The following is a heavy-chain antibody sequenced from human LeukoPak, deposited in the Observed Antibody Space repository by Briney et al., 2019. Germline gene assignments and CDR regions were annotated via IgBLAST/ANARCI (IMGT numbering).Heavy chain of an antibody. CDR2: INHSGST. D-gene: IGHD6-13*01. CDR3: ARLIAAAGMGYYFDY. Sequence: SETLSLTCAVYGGSFSGYYWSWIRQPPGKGLEWIGEINHSGSTNYNPSLKSRVTISVDTSKNQFSLKLSSVTAADTAVYYCARLIAAAGMGYYFDYWGQGTPVTVSS. V-gene: IGHV4-34*01. CDR1: GGSFSGYY. J-gene: IGHJ4*02.